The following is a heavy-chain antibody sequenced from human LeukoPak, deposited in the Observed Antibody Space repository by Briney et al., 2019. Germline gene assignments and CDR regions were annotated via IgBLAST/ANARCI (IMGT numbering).Heavy chain of an antibody. CDR3: ARDLSSWTFSGFDI. V-gene: IGHV3-11*04. Sequence: GGSLRLSCAASGFTFSDYYMSWIRQAPGKGLEWVSYISSSGSTIYYADSVKGRFTLSRDNDKNSLYLQMNSLRAEDTAVYYCARDLSSWTFSGFDIWAQGTMVTVSS. D-gene: IGHD6-13*01. J-gene: IGHJ3*02. CDR2: ISSSGSTI. CDR1: GFTFSDYY.